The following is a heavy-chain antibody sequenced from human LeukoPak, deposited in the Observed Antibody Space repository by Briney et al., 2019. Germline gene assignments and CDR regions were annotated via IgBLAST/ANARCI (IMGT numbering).Heavy chain of an antibody. Sequence: SETLSLTCTVSGGSISSYYWSWIRQPPGKGLEWIGCIYYSGSTNYNPSLKSRVTISVDTSKNQFSLKLSSVTAADTAVYYCARRGHNFDCWGQGTLVTVSS. D-gene: IGHD3-16*01. CDR1: GGSISSYY. CDR2: IYYSGST. J-gene: IGHJ4*02. CDR3: ARRGHNFDC. V-gene: IGHV4-59*01.